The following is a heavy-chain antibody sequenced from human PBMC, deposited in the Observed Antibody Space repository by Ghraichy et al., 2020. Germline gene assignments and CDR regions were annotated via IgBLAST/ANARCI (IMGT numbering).Heavy chain of an antibody. J-gene: IGHJ6*03. CDR2: INSDGSGT. Sequence: GESLNISCEVSGFNFRSYWMHWVRQVSGKGLVWVSRINSDGSGTSYADSVQGRFTISRDNAKNTLFLQMDSLRADDTAVYYCARDGGGLRSDYDYHWYMDVWGKGTTVTVSS. CDR3: ARDGGGLRSDYDYHWYMDV. CDR1: GFNFRSYW. D-gene: IGHD4/OR15-4a*01. V-gene: IGHV3-74*01.